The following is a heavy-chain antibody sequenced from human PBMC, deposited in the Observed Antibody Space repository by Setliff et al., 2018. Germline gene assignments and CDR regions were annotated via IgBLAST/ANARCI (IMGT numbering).Heavy chain of an antibody. CDR3: ARKGISALSGAFDM. CDR2: IYTSGST. D-gene: IGHD1-26*01. J-gene: IGHJ3*02. V-gene: IGHV4-4*07. CDR1: GGSISNYY. Sequence: TSETLSLTCTVSGGSISNYYWSWIRQPAGKGLEWIGRIYTSGSTNYNPSLKSRVTMSVDTSKNQFSLKLSSVTAADTAVYYCARKGISALSGAFDMWGQGAMVTVSS.